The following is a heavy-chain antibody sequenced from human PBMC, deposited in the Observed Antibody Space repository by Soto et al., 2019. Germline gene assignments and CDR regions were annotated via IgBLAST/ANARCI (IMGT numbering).Heavy chain of an antibody. V-gene: IGHV4-4*02. Sequence: QVQLQESGPGLVKPSGTLSLTCGVFGGSISNSNWWTWVRQPPGKGLEWIGEIYHIGSTNYNSSLMSRVTISLDKPNNQFSLKLSSVTAADTAVYYCAHRPIVGAAIWGQGTLVTVSS. J-gene: IGHJ4*02. CDR2: IYHIGST. CDR3: AHRPIVGAAI. CDR1: GGSISNSNW. D-gene: IGHD1-26*01.